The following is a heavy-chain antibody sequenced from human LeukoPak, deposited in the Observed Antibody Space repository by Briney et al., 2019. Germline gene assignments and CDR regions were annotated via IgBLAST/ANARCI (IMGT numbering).Heavy chain of an antibody. Sequence: PGGSLRLSCAASGFTFSSFSMSWVRQAPGKGLEWVSAISGSGGSTYYADSVKGRLTISRDNSKNTLYLQMNSLRAEDTAVYYCAKNLAVAGTFFDYWGQGTLVTVSS. V-gene: IGHV3-23*01. D-gene: IGHD6-19*01. CDR2: ISGSGGST. CDR3: AKNLAVAGTFFDY. J-gene: IGHJ4*02. CDR1: GFTFSSFS.